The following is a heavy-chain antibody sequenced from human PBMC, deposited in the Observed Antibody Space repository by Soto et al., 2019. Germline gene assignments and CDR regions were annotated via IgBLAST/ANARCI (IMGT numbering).Heavy chain of an antibody. J-gene: IGHJ5*02. CDR3: ARDPYYYDSSGYYP. CDR1: GGTFSSYA. V-gene: IGHV1-69*13. D-gene: IGHD3-22*01. CDR2: IIPIFGTA. Sequence: SVKVSCKASGGTFSSYAISWVRQAPGQGLEWMGGIIPIFGTANYAQKFQGRVTITADESTSTAYMELSSLRSEDTAVYYCARDPYYYDSSGYYPWGQGTLVTVSS.